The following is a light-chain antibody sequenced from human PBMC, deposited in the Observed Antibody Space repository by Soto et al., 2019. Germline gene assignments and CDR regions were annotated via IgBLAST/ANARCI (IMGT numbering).Light chain of an antibody. Sequence: DIQLTQSPSSLSASVGDRVTITCRASQGISNYLAWYQQKPGKVPKLLIYAASTLPSGVPPRFSGSGSGTDFTLTISSLQTEDVATYYCQKDNSAPRLTFGGGTKVEIK. V-gene: IGKV1-27*01. J-gene: IGKJ4*01. CDR2: AAS. CDR1: QGISNY. CDR3: QKDNSAPRLT.